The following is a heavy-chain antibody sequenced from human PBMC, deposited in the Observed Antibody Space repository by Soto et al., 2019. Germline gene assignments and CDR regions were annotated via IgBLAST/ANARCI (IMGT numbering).Heavy chain of an antibody. D-gene: IGHD1-1*01. J-gene: IGHJ4*02. CDR2: IYSGSST. CDR3: ARAGRLDLFDY. CDR1: GFTFGDYA. V-gene: IGHV3-53*01. Sequence: GGSLRLSCTASGFTFGDYAMSWVRQAPGKGLEWVSVIYSGSSTYYADSVKGRFTISRDNSKNTLYLQMNSLRAEDTAVYYCARAGRLDLFDYWGQGTLVTVSS.